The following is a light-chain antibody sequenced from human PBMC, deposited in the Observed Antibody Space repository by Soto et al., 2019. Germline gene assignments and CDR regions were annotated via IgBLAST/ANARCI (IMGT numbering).Light chain of an antibody. V-gene: IGKV3-20*01. CDR1: QSVSSSY. J-gene: IGKJ1*01. CDR3: QQYGSSPWT. CDR2: GAS. Sequence: EIVLTQSPGTLSLSPGERATLSCRASQSVSSSYLAWYQQKPGQAPRLLIYGASSRATGIPDRFSGSGSGTDFTLTIRRRESEDFAVYYCQQYGSSPWTFGQGTKVDIK.